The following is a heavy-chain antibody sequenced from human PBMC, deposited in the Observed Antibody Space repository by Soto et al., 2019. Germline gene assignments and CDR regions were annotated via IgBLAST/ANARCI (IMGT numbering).Heavy chain of an antibody. D-gene: IGHD6-19*01. V-gene: IGHV3-30-3*01. CDR2: ISYDGSNK. CDR3: ARDLRKWLQRYVGSL. CDR1: GFTFSSYA. Sequence: QVQLVESGGGVVQPGRSLRLSCAASGFTFSSYAMHWVRQAPGKGLEWVAVISYDGSNKYYADSVKGRFTISRDNSKNTLYLQMNRLRAEDTAVYYCARDLRKWLQRYVGSLWGQGTMVTVSS. J-gene: IGHJ3*01.